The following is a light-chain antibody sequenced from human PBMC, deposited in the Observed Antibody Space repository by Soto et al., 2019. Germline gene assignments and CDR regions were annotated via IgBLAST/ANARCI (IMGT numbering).Light chain of an antibody. V-gene: IGKV1-5*03. J-gene: IGKJ1*01. CDR1: QSISVW. CDR3: QQSYSTPRT. CDR2: KAS. Sequence: DIQMTQSPSTLSASVGDRVTITCRASQSISVWLAWYQQKAGKAPNLLIYKASRLESGVPSRFSGSVSGTDFTLTISSLQPEDFATYYCQQSYSTPRTFGQGTKVDIK.